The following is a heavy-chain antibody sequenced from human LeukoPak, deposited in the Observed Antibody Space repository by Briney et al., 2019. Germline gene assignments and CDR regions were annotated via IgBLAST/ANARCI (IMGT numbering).Heavy chain of an antibody. J-gene: IGHJ3*02. Sequence: PSETLSLTCTVSGGSISSYYWSWIRQPPGKGLEWIGYIYYSGNTNYNPSLKSRVTISVDRSKNQFSLKLSSVTAADTAVYYCARGTRIRIVVVPAAIPDAFDIWGQGTMVTVSS. V-gene: IGHV4-59*12. CDR2: IYYSGNT. CDR1: GGSISSYY. D-gene: IGHD2-2*01. CDR3: ARGTRIRIVVVPAAIPDAFDI.